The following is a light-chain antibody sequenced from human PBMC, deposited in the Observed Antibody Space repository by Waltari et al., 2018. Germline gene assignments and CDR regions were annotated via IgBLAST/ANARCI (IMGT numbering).Light chain of an antibody. Sequence: DIQMTQSPSSLSASEGDTVTITCRASQGISTYLNWYQQKPGKAPKRLIYAASNLESGVPSRFSGSGSGTDFTLTISSLQPEDFATYYCLQYNSHPYSFGQGTKVEIK. CDR3: LQYNSHPYS. CDR2: AAS. CDR1: QGISTY. V-gene: IGKV1-17*01. J-gene: IGKJ2*03.